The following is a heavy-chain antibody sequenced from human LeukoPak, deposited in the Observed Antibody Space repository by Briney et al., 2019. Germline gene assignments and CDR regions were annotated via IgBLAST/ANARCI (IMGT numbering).Heavy chain of an antibody. J-gene: IGHJ4*02. CDR3: ARDLYDSSGFDY. D-gene: IGHD3-22*01. CDR1: GYTFTSFD. CDR2: ISVYNGDT. V-gene: IGHV1-18*01. Sequence: ASVKVSCKASGYTFTSFDISWVRQAPGQGLEWMGWISVYNGDTNYAQKLQDRVTMTTDTSPSTAYMELSSLRPEDTAVYYCARDLYDSSGFDYWGQGTLVTVSS.